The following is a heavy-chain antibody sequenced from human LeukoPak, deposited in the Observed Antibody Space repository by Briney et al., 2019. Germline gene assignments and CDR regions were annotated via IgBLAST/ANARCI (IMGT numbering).Heavy chain of an antibody. CDR3: ARRDRAAAGYYYSYYYMGV. D-gene: IGHD6-13*01. V-gene: IGHV3-7*01. Sequence: GESLRLSCAASGFTFGNDWMSWVRQAPGKGLEGVAYINQDGSETYYVDSVKGRFTIFRANAKNSLYLQMNSLTAEDTAVYYCARRDRAAAGYYYSYYYMGVWGKGTTVTVSS. CDR2: INQDGSET. J-gene: IGHJ6*03. CDR1: GFTFGNDW.